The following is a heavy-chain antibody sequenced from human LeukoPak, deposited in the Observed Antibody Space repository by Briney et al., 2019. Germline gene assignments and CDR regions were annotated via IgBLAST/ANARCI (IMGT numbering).Heavy chain of an antibody. J-gene: IGHJ5*02. CDR2: ISGSGSST. CDR3: AKRDSSNMAYFDP. V-gene: IGHV3-23*01. CDR1: GFTVSSNY. Sequence: PGGSLRLSCAASGFTVSSNYMTWVRQALGKGLEWVSIISGSGSSTYYADSVKGRFTISRDNSKNTLYLQMNSLRAEDTAIYYCAKRDSSNMAYFDPWGQGTLVTVSS. D-gene: IGHD6-13*01.